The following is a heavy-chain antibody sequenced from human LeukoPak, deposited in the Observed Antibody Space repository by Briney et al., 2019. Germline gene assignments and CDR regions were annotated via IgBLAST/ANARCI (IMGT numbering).Heavy chain of an antibody. CDR1: GGSISSSNW. J-gene: IGHJ4*02. Sequence: SETLSLTCAVSGGSISSSNWWSWVRQPPGKGLEWIGEIYHSGSTNYNPSLKSRVTISVDKSKNQFSLKLSSVTAADTAVYYCARSGVDTAMVHDYWGQGTLVSVSS. V-gene: IGHV4-4*02. CDR2: IYHSGST. CDR3: ARSGVDTAMVHDY. D-gene: IGHD5-18*01.